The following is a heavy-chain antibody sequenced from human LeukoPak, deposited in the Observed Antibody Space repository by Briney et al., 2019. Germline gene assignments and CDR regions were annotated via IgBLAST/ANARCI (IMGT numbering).Heavy chain of an antibody. CDR2: IYSDNT. J-gene: IGHJ3*02. CDR1: GFTVSSNS. CDR3: ARGRLDDSSGYPLLGAFDI. D-gene: IGHD3-22*01. Sequence: GGSLRLSCTVSGFTVSSNSMSWVRQAPGKGLEWVSFIYSDNTHYSDSVKGRFTISRDNSKNTLYLQMNSLRAEDTAVYYCARGRLDDSSGYPLLGAFDIWGQGTMVTVSS. V-gene: IGHV3-53*01.